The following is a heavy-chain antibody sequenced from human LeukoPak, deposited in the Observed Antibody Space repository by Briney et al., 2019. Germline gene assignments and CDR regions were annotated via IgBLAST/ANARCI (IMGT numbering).Heavy chain of an antibody. D-gene: IGHD3-3*01. CDR1: GFTFSSYG. V-gene: IGHV3-33*01. CDR3: ARDRFWSGLYNWFDP. Sequence: GGSLRLSCAASGFTFSSYGMHWVRQAPGKGLEWVAVIWYDGSNKYYADSVKGRFTISRDNSKNTLYLQVNSLRAEDTAVYYCARDRFWSGLYNWFDPWGQGTLVTVSS. CDR2: IWYDGSNK. J-gene: IGHJ5*02.